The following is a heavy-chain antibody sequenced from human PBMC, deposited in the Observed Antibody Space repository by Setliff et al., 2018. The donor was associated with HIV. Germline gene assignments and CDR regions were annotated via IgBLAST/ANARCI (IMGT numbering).Heavy chain of an antibody. CDR2: INQDGSEK. CDR1: GFTFSDYW. J-gene: IGHJ3*02. Sequence: TGGSLRLSCAASGFTFSDYWMSWVRQAPGKGLEWVANINQDGSEKYYLDSVKGRFTISRDNADNSLYLQMNRLRAEETAVYYCARGKDTFIWGQGTMVTVSS. CDR3: ARGKDTFI. V-gene: IGHV3-7*01.